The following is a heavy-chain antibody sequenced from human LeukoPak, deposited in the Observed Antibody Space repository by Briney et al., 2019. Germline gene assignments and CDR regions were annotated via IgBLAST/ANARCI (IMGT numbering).Heavy chain of an antibody. D-gene: IGHD3-10*01. CDR1: GGSISSGSYY. V-gene: IGHV4-61*02. J-gene: IGHJ5*02. CDR2: IYTSGST. Sequence: SETLSLTCTVSGGSISSGSYYWSWIRQPAGKGPEWIGRIYTSGSTNYNPSLKSRVTISVDTSKNQFSLKLSSVTAADTAVYYCARDHHPGSEAGNWFDPWGQGTLVTVSS. CDR3: ARDHHPGSEAGNWFDP.